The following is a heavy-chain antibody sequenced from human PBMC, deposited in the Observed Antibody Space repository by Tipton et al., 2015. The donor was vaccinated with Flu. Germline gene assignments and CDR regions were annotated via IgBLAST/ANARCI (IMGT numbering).Heavy chain of an antibody. J-gene: IGHJ4*02. Sequence: TLSLTCSVSGDSIGSRYFWGWIRQPPGKGLEWIGNVHQTGSTYYNPSLRSRVTIAVDRPKNQFSLRLTSVTAADTAVYYCARDPSLGMPEYFDSWGQGILVTASS. CDR2: VHQTGST. CDR1: GDSIGSRYF. D-gene: IGHD2-2*01. V-gene: IGHV4-38-2*02. CDR3: ARDPSLGMPEYFDS.